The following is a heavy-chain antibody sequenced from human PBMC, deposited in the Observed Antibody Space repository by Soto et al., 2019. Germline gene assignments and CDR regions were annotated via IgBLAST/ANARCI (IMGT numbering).Heavy chain of an antibody. D-gene: IGHD2-15*01. Sequence: GVSLRLSCAASGLTCSDYYMSGIRRAPGKWLEWVSDISISGRTIYSADAVKGRFTISRDNAKNSLFLQMNGLRAEDTAVYYCARAASLYWSGGRRYDDYWGQGTLVTVP. V-gene: IGHV3-11*01. CDR1: GLTCSDYY. CDR3: ARAASLYWSGGRRYDDY. J-gene: IGHJ4*02. CDR2: ISISGRTI.